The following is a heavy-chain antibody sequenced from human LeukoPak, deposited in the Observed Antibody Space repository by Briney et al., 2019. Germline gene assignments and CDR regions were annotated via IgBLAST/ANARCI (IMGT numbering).Heavy chain of an antibody. CDR1: GGSIRSSHW. Sequence: SGPLSLTCAVSGGSIRSSHWWGWARQPPGKGLEWIGEIYHSGSTNYNPSLKSRVTISVDKSKNQFSLKLGSVTAADTAVYYCARRGYYYDSSGYYSYWGQGTLVTVSS. D-gene: IGHD3-22*01. V-gene: IGHV4-4*02. J-gene: IGHJ4*02. CDR3: ARRGYYYDSSGYYSY. CDR2: IYHSGST.